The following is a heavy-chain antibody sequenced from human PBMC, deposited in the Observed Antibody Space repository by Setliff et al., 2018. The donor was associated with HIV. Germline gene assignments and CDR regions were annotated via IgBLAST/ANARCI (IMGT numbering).Heavy chain of an antibody. CDR2: ISAYNGNT. Sequence: ASVKVSCKASGYTFTSYGISWVRQAPGQGLEWMGWISAYNGNTNYAQKLQGRVTMTTDTTTSTAYMELRSLRSDDTAVYYCARVGSVVVVTAIDYWGQGTLVTVSS. V-gene: IGHV1-18*01. CDR3: ARVGSVVVVTAIDY. CDR1: GYTFTSYG. J-gene: IGHJ4*02. D-gene: IGHD2-21*02.